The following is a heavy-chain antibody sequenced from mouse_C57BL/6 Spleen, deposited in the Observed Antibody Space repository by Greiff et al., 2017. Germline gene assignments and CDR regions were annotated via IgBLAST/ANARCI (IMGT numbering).Heavy chain of an antibody. CDR2: IRLKSDNYAT. CDR3: TAITTVVRSFDY. Sequence: EVQLQESGGGLVQPGGSMKLSCVASGFTFSNYWMNWVRQSPEKGLEWVAQIRLKSDNYATHYAESVKGRFTISRDDSKSSVYLQMNNLRAEDTGIYYCTAITTVVRSFDYWGQGTTLTVSS. J-gene: IGHJ2*01. V-gene: IGHV6-3*01. CDR1: GFTFSNYW. D-gene: IGHD1-1*01.